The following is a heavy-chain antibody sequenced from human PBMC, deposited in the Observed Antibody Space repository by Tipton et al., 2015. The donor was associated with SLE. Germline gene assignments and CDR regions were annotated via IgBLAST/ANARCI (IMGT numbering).Heavy chain of an antibody. CDR1: GGSISNYY. V-gene: IGHV4-59*01. D-gene: IGHD6-6*01. CDR2: IYYSGST. J-gene: IGHJ6*02. CDR3: ARGLDSSSYVMDV. Sequence: LRLSCTVSGGSISNYYWSWIRQPPGKGLEWIGYIYYSGSTNYNPSLKSRVTISVDKSKTQFSLKLTSVTAADTAVYFCARGLDSSSYVMDVWGQGTAVTVFS.